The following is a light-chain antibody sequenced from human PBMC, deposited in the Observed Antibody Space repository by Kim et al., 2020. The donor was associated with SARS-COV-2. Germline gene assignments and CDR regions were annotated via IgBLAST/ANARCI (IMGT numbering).Light chain of an antibody. Sequence: QNVTISCSGRRSNVGNNYVSWYQQPPGTAPKLLIYGNNKRPSGIPDRFSGSKSGTSATLGITGLQTGDEADYYCGTWDSSLSACVFGGGTQLTVL. CDR3: GTWDSSLSACV. J-gene: IGLJ2*01. V-gene: IGLV1-51*01. CDR1: RSNVGNNY. CDR2: GNN.